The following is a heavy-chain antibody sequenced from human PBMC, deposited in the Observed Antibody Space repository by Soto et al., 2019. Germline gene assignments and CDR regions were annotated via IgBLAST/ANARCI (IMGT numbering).Heavy chain of an antibody. J-gene: IGHJ4*02. CDR3: RRSIYGDNVDY. CDR1: GYTFTSYD. Sequence: QVQLVQSGAEVKKPGASVKVSCKASGYTFTSYDINWVRQATGQGLEWMGWMNPNSGNTGYAQKFQGREPRTSNTYISTDYMELNSLIYEATAGYYCRRSIYGDNVDYWGQGTLVTVSS. CDR2: MNPNSGNT. D-gene: IGHD4-17*01. V-gene: IGHV1-8*01.